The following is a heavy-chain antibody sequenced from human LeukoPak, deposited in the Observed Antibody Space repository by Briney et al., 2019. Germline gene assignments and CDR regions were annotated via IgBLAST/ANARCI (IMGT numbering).Heavy chain of an antibody. Sequence: GASVKVSCKASGYTFTGYYMHWVRQAPGQGLEWMGWINPNSGGTNYAQKFQGRVTMTRDTSISTAYMELSRLRSDDTAVYYCARGGSGIRSPRDYYYYGMDVWGQGTTVTVSS. V-gene: IGHV1-2*02. CDR2: INPNSGGT. D-gene: IGHD3-10*01. CDR1: GYTFTGYY. CDR3: ARGGSGIRSPRDYYYYGMDV. J-gene: IGHJ6*02.